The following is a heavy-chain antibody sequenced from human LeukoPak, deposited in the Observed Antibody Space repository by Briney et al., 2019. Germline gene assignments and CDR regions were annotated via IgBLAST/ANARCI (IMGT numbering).Heavy chain of an antibody. Sequence: SETLSLTCTVSGGSISSYYWSWVRQPPGKGLEWIGEIYHHGATNYNPSLKSRVTLSVDKSKNQFSLELSSVTAADTAVYYCARDPSVAAHLDYWGQGTLVTVSS. D-gene: IGHD5-12*01. CDR3: ARDPSVAAHLDY. V-gene: IGHV4-4*02. CDR1: GGSISSYY. J-gene: IGHJ4*02. CDR2: IYHHGAT.